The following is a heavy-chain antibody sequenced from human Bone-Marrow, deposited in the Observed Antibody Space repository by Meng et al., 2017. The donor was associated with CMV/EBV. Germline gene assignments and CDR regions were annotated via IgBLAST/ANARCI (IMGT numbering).Heavy chain of an antibody. V-gene: IGHV3-30*02. CDR3: AKDLLLFGGPNAYFDY. Sequence: GGSLRLSCAASGFRFDDYGMHWVRQTPGKGLEWVAFIRHDGTNKFYGDSVKGRFTISRDNSKNTVYLQMNSLRPEETAVYYCAKDLLLFGGPNAYFDYWGQGTLVTVSS. CDR2: IRHDGTNK. J-gene: IGHJ4*02. D-gene: IGHD3-16*01. CDR1: GFRFDDYG.